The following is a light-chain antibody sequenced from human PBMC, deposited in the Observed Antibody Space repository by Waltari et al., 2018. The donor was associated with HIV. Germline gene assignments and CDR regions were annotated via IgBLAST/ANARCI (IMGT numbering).Light chain of an antibody. Sequence: DIRLTQSPSSVSASLGDRVTITCRASQDINNWLAWYQQKPGRAPKLLIYAAATWQSGVQSRCSGSGCGTDFTLTISSLQPEDVATYYRQQANSVPLTCGQGTKLEIK. CDR3: QQANSVPLT. CDR1: QDINNW. V-gene: IGKV1D-12*01. J-gene: IGKJ2*01. CDR2: AAA.